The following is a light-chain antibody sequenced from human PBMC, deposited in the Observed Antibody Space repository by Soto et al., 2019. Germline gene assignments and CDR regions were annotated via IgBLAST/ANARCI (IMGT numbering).Light chain of an antibody. V-gene: IGKV1-9*01. Sequence: DIQLTQSPSFLSASVGDRVTITCRASQGISSYLAWYQQKPGKAPKLLIYAASTLQSGVPSRFSGSGSGTEXTLXXSSLQPEDFATYCXQQLNSYPITFGQGTRLEIK. CDR2: AAS. CDR1: QGISSY. J-gene: IGKJ5*01. CDR3: QQLNSYPIT.